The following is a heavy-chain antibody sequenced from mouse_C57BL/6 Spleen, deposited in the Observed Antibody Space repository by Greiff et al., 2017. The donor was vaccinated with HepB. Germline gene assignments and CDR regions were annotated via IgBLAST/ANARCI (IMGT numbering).Heavy chain of an antibody. Sequence: QVQLQQSGAELVRPGASVTLSCKASGYTFTDYEMHWVKQTPVHGLEWIGAIDPETGGTAYNQKFKGKAILTADKSSSTAYMELRSLTSEDSAVYYCTRGHNWDWRDYFDYWGQGTTLTVSS. CDR3: TRGHNWDWRDYFDY. CDR1: GYTFTDYE. J-gene: IGHJ2*01. V-gene: IGHV1-15*01. CDR2: IDPETGGT. D-gene: IGHD4-1*01.